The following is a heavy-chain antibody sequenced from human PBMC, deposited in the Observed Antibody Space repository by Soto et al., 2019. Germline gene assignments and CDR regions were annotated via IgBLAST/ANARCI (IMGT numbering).Heavy chain of an antibody. Sequence: ASVKVSCKASGYTFANYDISWVRQAPGQGLEWMGWVSASNANTNYAQKLQGRVTMTTDTSTNTAYMELRSLRSDDTAVYYCARDLKSHIDYWGQGTLVTVSS. V-gene: IGHV1-18*01. CDR3: ARDLKSHIDY. J-gene: IGHJ4*02. CDR1: GYTFANYD. CDR2: VSASNANT.